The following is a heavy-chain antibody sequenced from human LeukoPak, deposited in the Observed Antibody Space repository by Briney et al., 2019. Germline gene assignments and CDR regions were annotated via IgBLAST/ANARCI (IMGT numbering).Heavy chain of an antibody. CDR2: IIPIFGTA. V-gene: IGHV1-69*05. J-gene: IGHJ4*02. CDR1: GGTFSSYA. D-gene: IGHD3-22*01. Sequence: SVKVSCKASGGTFSSYAISWVRQAPGQGLEWMGRIIPIFGTANYAQKFQGRVTITTDESTSTVYMELSSLRSEDTAVYYCARGPRHPTYYYDSSGYLGFDYWGQGTLVTVSS. CDR3: ARGPRHPTYYYDSSGYLGFDY.